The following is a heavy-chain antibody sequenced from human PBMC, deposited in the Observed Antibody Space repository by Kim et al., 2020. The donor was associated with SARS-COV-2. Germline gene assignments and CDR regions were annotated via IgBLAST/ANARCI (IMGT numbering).Heavy chain of an antibody. CDR1: GGSFSGYY. CDR3: ARGRRVRGVIIPSYYFDY. D-gene: IGHD3-10*01. V-gene: IGHV4-34*01. Sequence: SETLSLTCAVYGGSFSGYYWSWIRQPPGKGLEWIGEINHSGSTNYNPSLKSRVTISVDTSKNQFSLKLSSVTAADTAVYYCARGRRVRGVIIPSYYFDYWGQGTLVTVSS. J-gene: IGHJ4*02. CDR2: INHSGST.